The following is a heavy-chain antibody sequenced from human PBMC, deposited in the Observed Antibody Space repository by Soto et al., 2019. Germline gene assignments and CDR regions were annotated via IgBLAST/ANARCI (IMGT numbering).Heavy chain of an antibody. Sequence: EVQLLESGGGLVQPGGSLRLSCTASGLTFVGSAMSWVRQAPGKGLEWVSAITISGISTFYTDSVKGRFTISRDNSKSTLYLKRNGRRAEDPALFFCEKGGGFWGGSTCSPHGFELGGQGPLVPVS. CDR2: ITISGIST. J-gene: IGHJ4*02. CDR3: EKGGGFWGGSTCSPHGFEL. D-gene: IGHD2-15*01. V-gene: IGHV3-23*01. CDR1: GLTFVGSA.